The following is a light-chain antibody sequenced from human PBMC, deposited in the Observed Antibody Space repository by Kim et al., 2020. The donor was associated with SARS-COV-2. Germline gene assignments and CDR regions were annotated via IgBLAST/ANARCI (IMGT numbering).Light chain of an antibody. CDR2: EVT. J-gene: IGLJ3*02. Sequence: GQTITISCTGTSSDVGGYNSVSWYQQYPGRVPTLMIYEVTKQPSGVSNRFSGSKSGNTASLTISGLQTGDEAHYYGTSYASSRTWVFGGGTQLTVL. CDR1: SSDVGGYNS. CDR3: TSYASSRTWV. V-gene: IGLV2-14*01.